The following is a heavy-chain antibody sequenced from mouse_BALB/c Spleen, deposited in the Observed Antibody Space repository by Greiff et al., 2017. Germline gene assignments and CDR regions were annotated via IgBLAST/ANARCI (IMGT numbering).Heavy chain of an antibody. V-gene: IGHV1-14*01. CDR1: GYTFTSYV. CDR3: ARSGSSGYVYFDY. Sequence: VQLQQSGPELVKPGASVKMSCKASGYTFTSYVMHWVKQKPGQGLEWIGYINPYNDGTKYNEKFKGKATLTSDKSSSTAYMELSSLTSEDSAVYYCARSGSSGYVYFDYWGQGTTLTVSS. D-gene: IGHD3-1*01. J-gene: IGHJ2*01. CDR2: INPYNDGT.